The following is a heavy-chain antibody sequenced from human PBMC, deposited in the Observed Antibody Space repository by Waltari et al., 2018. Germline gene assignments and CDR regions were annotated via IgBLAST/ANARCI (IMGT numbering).Heavy chain of an antibody. CDR3: ARDRGGVIAWTYYYGMDV. D-gene: IGHD3-10*01. Sequence: QVQLVQSGAEVKKPGSSVKVSCKASGGTFSSYTISWVRQAPGQGLEWMGRIIPILGIANYAQKFQGRVTITADKSTSTAYMELSSLRSEDTAVYYCARDRGGVIAWTYYYGMDVWGQGTTVTVSS. CDR1: GGTFSSYT. J-gene: IGHJ6*02. CDR2: IIPILGIA. V-gene: IGHV1-69*08.